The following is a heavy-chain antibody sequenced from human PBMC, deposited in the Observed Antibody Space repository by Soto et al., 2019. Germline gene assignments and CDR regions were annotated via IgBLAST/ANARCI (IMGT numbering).Heavy chain of an antibody. CDR1: GGTFSSHS. V-gene: IGHV1-69*01. D-gene: IGHD4-17*01. Sequence: VQLMQSGAEVKQPGSSVKVSCKASGGTFSSHSINWVRQAPGQGLEWMGGIIALFGTANYAQNFQGRVTITADQSTSTAYMELNSLRSDATAVDYCAREVGYGDFYAALLDWGQGTLVTVSS. CDR3: AREVGYGDFYAALLD. J-gene: IGHJ4*02. CDR2: IIALFGTA.